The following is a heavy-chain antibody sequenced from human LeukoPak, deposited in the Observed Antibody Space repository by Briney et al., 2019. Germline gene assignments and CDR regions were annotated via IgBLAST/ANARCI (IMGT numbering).Heavy chain of an antibody. Sequence: SETLSLTCAVYGGSFSGYYWSWIRQPPGKGLEWIGEINHSGSTNYNPSLKSRVTISVDTSKNQFSLKLSSVTAADTAVYYCARVRYDFWSGYSVSVFDIWGQGTMVTVSS. CDR3: ARVRYDFWSGYSVSVFDI. V-gene: IGHV4-34*01. J-gene: IGHJ3*02. CDR1: GGSFSGYY. CDR2: INHSGST. D-gene: IGHD3-3*01.